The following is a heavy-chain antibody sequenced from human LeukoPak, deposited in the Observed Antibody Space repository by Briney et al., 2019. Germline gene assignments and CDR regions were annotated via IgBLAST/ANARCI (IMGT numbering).Heavy chain of an antibody. CDR1: GFTFSSYG. V-gene: IGHV3-33*01. CDR3: ARDSGPPPTGQLPDY. D-gene: IGHD2-2*01. CDR2: IWYDGSNK. Sequence: GRSLRLSCAASGFTFSSYGMHWVRQAPGKGLEWVAVIWYDGSNKYYADSVKGRFTISRDNSKNTLHLQMNSLRAEDTAVYYCARDSGPPPTGQLPDYWSQGTLVTVSS. J-gene: IGHJ4*02.